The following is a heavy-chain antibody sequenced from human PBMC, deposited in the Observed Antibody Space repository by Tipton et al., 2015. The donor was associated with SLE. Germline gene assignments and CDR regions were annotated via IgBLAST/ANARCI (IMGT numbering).Heavy chain of an antibody. D-gene: IGHD6-19*01. CDR1: DDSIGSHY. V-gene: IGHV4-59*11. J-gene: IGHJ4*01. CDR3: ATHPRSYSSGWSYYLDY. CDR2: IYYTGST. Sequence: LRLSCTVSDDSIGSHYWTWIRQPPGKGLEYIGYIYYTGSTHYNPSLKSRVTISVDTSKNQFSLRLSSVTAADTAVYYCATHPRSYSSGWSYYLDYWGQGALVTVSS.